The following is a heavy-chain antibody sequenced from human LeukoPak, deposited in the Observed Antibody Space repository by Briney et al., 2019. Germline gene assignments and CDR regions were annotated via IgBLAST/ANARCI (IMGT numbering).Heavy chain of an antibody. J-gene: IGHJ3*02. CDR3: VKYSYSGSGGYAFVI. CDR2: ISGSGGST. V-gene: IGHV3-23*01. D-gene: IGHD4-23*01. Sequence: GGSLRLSRAASGFTFSGSAMSWVRNAPGKGLEWVSAISGSGGSTYYADSVKGRFTISRDNSKNTLYLQMNSLRAEDTAVYSCVKYSYSGSGGYAFVIWGQGTMVTVSS. CDR1: GFTFSGSA.